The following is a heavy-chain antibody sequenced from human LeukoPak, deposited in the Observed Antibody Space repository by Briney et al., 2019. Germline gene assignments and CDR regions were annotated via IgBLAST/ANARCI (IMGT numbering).Heavy chain of an antibody. Sequence: SETLSLTCAVSGYSISSGYYWGGIRPAPGKGVEWIGSIYHSGSTHYNPSLKRRVTISVDTPKNQCSLKLSAVTAADTAVYYCARNGTSSYFDYWGQGTLVTVSS. J-gene: IGHJ4*02. V-gene: IGHV4-38-2*01. CDR2: IYHSGST. D-gene: IGHD2-2*01. CDR3: ARNGTSSYFDY. CDR1: GYSISSGYY.